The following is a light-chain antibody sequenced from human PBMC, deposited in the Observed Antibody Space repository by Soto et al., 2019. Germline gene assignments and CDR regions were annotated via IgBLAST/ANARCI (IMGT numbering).Light chain of an antibody. J-gene: IGKJ1*01. CDR3: QQYNNWPRT. CDR1: QSVSTN. CDR2: DVS. Sequence: EIVMTQSPATLSVSPGDRATLSCRARQSVSTNLAWYQQKPGQAPRLLMYDVSTRATGIPARFSGSGSGTEFTLTIYSLQSEDFAVYYCQQYNNWPRTFGQGTKVDIK. V-gene: IGKV3-15*01.